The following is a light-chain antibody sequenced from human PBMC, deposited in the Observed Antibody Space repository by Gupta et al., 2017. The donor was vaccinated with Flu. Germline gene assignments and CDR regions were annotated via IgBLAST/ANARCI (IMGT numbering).Light chain of an antibody. V-gene: IGLV2-8*01. J-gene: IGLJ3*02. CDR2: EVS. CDR3: HSYAGSNSWV. Sequence: RRDVRTYTYVSGDQQHSGKAPTLMIYEVSQRPSGFPDRFSGSKSGNTASLTVSGLQAEDEADYYCHSYAGSNSWVFGGGTKLPVL. CDR1: RRDVRTYTY.